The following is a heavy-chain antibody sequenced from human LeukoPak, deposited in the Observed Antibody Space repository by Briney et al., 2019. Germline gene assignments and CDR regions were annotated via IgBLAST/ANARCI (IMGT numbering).Heavy chain of an antibody. V-gene: IGHV4-4*07. D-gene: IGHD3-22*01. CDR1: GGSFSGYY. CDR2: IYTSGST. J-gene: IGHJ4*02. CDR3: ARDTYYYDSSGYSLFDY. Sequence: PSETLSLTCAVYGGSFSGYYWSWIRQPAGKGLEWIGRIYTSGSTNYNPSLKSRVTMSVDTSKNQFSLKLSSVTAADTAVYYCARDTYYYDSSGYSLFDYWGQGTLVTVSS.